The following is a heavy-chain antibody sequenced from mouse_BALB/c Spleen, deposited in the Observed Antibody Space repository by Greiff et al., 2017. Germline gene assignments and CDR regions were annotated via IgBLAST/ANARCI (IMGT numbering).Heavy chain of an antibody. V-gene: IGHV1S41*01. CDR2: IAPGSGST. D-gene: IGHD1-1*01. Sequence: DLVKPGASVKLSCKASGYTFTSYWINWIKQRPGQGLEWIGRIAPGSGSTYYNEMFKGKATLTVDTSSSTAYIQLSSLSSEDSAVYFCARSAIYSGSPYFDYWGQGTTLTVSS. CDR1: GYTFTSYW. CDR3: ARSAIYSGSPYFDY. J-gene: IGHJ2*01.